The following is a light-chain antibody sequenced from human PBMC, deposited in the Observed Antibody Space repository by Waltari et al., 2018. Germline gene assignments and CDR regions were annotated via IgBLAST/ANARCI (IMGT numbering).Light chain of an antibody. CDR2: EDT. Sequence: SSELTQTPSVSVSPGQTARITCSGHELPRKSAYWFQQKSGQAPRLVIYEDTKRPSGIPERFSGSSSGTVATLTITGAQVDDEADYYCYSSDSTGLRVFGGGTTVVVL. CDR1: ELPRKS. J-gene: IGLJ1*01. CDR3: YSSDSTGLRV. V-gene: IGLV3-10*01.